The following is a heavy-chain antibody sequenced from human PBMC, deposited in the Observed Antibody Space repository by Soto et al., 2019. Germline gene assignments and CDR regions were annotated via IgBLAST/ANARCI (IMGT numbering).Heavy chain of an antibody. CDR3: ARGRDNYDSSGPDDYDY. D-gene: IGHD3-22*01. CDR1: GFTFSSYA. CDR2: ISYDGSNK. V-gene: IGHV3-30-3*01. Sequence: QVQLVESGGGVVQPGRSLRLSCAASGFTFSSYALHWVRQAPGKGLEWVAVISYDGSNKYYADSVKGRFTISRDNSKNTLYLQMNSLRAEDTAVYYCARGRDNYDSSGPDDYDYWGQGTLVTVSS. J-gene: IGHJ4*02.